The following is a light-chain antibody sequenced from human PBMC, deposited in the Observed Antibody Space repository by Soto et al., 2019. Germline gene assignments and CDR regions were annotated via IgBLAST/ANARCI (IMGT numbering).Light chain of an antibody. CDR3: MQATQSHWT. J-gene: IGKJ1*01. CDR2: KVS. Sequence: DIVMTQTPLSSPVTLGQAASISCRSSQSLLHSDGNTYLSWFQQRPGQPPSLLIYKVSDRFSGVPDRFSGSGAGTDFTLTISRVEAEDVGIDYCMQATQSHWTFGQGTKVEIK. V-gene: IGKV2-24*01. CDR1: QSLLHSDGNTY.